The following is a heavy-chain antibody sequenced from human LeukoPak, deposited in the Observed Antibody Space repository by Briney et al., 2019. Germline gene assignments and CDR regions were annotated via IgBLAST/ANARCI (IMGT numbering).Heavy chain of an antibody. J-gene: IGHJ4*02. V-gene: IGHV1-18*01. CDR3: ATGTHDYGDYELHY. D-gene: IGHD4-17*01. Sequence: ASVKVSCKASGYTFTSYGISWVRQAPGQGLEWMGWISAYNGNTNYAQKLQGRVTMTTDTSTSTAYVELRSLRSDDTAVYYCATGTHDYGDYELHYWGQGTLVTVSS. CDR2: ISAYNGNT. CDR1: GYTFTSYG.